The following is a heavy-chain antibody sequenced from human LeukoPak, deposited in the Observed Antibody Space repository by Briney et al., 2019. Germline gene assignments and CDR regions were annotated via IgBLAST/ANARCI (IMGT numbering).Heavy chain of an antibody. CDR2: ISGSGGST. CDR3: AKPSRIQLWLFDY. D-gene: IGHD5-18*01. V-gene: IGHV3-23*01. CDR1: GSTFNNYA. Sequence: GGSLRLSCAASGSTFNNYAMSWVRQAPGKGLEWVSGISGSGGSTYYADSVKGRFTISRDNSKNTLYLQMNSLRAEDAAVYYCAKPSRIQLWLFDYWGQGTLVTVSS. J-gene: IGHJ4*02.